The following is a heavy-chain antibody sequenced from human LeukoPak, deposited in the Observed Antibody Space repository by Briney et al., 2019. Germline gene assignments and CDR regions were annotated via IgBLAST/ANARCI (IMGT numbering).Heavy chain of an antibody. Sequence: PGGSLRLSCAASGFTFRSYAMHWVRQAPGKGLEGVAVISYDGSNKKYADSVKGRFTISRDNSKNTLYLQMNSLRAEDTAVYYCAKKGSINWFDPWGQGTLVTVSS. CDR1: GFTFRSYA. D-gene: IGHD3-10*01. CDR3: AKKGSINWFDP. V-gene: IGHV3-30*04. CDR2: ISYDGSNK. J-gene: IGHJ5*02.